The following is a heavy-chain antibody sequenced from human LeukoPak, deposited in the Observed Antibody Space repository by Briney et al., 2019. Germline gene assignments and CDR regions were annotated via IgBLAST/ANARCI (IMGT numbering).Heavy chain of an antibody. CDR2: INPNSGGT. CDR3: ARDRYTRGYWELLGGIDY. Sequence: GASVKVSCKASGYTFTGYYMHWVRQAPGQGLEWMGWINPNSGGTNYAQKFQGRVTMTRDTSISTAYMELSRLRSDDTAVYYCARDRYTRGYWELLGGIDYWGQGTLVTVSS. CDR1: GYTFTGYY. V-gene: IGHV1-2*02. D-gene: IGHD1-26*01. J-gene: IGHJ4*02.